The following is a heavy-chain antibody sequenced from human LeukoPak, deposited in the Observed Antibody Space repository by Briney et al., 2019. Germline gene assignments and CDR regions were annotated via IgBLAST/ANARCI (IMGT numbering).Heavy chain of an antibody. V-gene: IGHV4-30-4*01. D-gene: IGHD4-17*01. J-gene: IGHJ4*02. CDR1: GGSISSGDYY. CDR3: ARAIPYGDYVDY. CDR2: IYYSGST. Sequence: SETLSLTCTVSGGSISSGDYYWSWIRQPPGKGLEWIGYIYYSGSTYYNPSLKSRVTISVDTSKNQFSLKLSSVTAADTAVYYCARAIPYGDYVDYWGQGTLVTVS.